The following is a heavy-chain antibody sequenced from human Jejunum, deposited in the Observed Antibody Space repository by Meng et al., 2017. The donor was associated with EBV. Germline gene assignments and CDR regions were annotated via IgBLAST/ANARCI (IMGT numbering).Heavy chain of an antibody. CDR3: ARSPGSWRLDY. CDR1: GGSISNNVW. J-gene: IGHJ4*02. Sequence: GLLQSCAPELVNPSGPPSLPGAFSGGSISNNVWWNWVRQPPGKGLEWIGEIYHSGLTNYNPSLKSRVTISVDTSKNKFSLNLASVTAADTAVYYCARSPGSWRLDYWGPGTLVTVSS. CDR2: IYHSGLT. V-gene: IGHV4-4*02. D-gene: IGHD3-10*01.